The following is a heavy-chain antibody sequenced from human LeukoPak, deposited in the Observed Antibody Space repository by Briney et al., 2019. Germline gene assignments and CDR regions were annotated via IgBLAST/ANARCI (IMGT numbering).Heavy chain of an antibody. CDR3: ARGDTSLQRNDALDI. CDR1: GFTFSTYA. D-gene: IGHD2/OR15-2a*01. Sequence: GGSLRLSCAASGFTFSTYAMNWVRQAPGKGLEWVSSISITSTHIYYAASVRGRFTISRDDAKNSLNLQMNSLRAEDTALYYCARGDTSLQRNDALDIWGQGTMVSVSS. J-gene: IGHJ3*02. V-gene: IGHV3-21*01. CDR2: ISITSTHI.